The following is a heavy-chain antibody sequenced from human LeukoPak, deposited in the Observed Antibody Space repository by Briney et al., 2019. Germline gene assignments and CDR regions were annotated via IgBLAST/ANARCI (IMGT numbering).Heavy chain of an antibody. CDR1: GYXFTSYW. D-gene: IGHD3-10*01. CDR2: IDPSDSYT. J-gene: IGHJ5*02. CDR3: ARLTGYNWFDP. V-gene: IGHV5-10-1*01. Sequence: GESLKISCKCSGYXFTSYWIIWVRQMPGKGLEWMGRIDPSDSYTNYSPSFQGHVTISADKSISTAYLQWNSLKASDTAMYYCARLTGYNWFDPWGQGTQVTVSS.